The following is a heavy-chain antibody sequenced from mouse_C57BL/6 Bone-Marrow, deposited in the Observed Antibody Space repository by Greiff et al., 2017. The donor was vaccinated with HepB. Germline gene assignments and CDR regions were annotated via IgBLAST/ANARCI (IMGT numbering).Heavy chain of an antibody. J-gene: IGHJ4*01. D-gene: IGHD3-2*02. CDR2: IYPSDSET. Sequence: VQLQQPGAELVRPGSSVKLSCKASGYTFTSYWMDWVKQRPGQGLEWIGNIYPSDSETHYNQKFKDKATLTVDKSSSTAYMQLSSLTSEDSAVYYCARGSSGYRRENDAMDYWGQGTSVTVSS. CDR3: ARGSSGYRRENDAMDY. CDR1: GYTFTSYW. V-gene: IGHV1-61*01.